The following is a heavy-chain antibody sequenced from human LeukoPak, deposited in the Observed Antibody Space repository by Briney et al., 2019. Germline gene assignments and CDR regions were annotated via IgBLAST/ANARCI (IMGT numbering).Heavy chain of an antibody. CDR3: ATDLIHYYPSGAKT. CDR2: IKQDGSEK. V-gene: IGHV3-7*01. CDR1: GFTFSTYW. Sequence: GGSLRLSCAASGFTFSTYWMTWVRQAPGKGLEWVANIKQDGSEKYFVDSVKGRFSISRDNAKNSLYLQMNSLRAEDTAVYYCATDLIHYYPSGAKTWGQGTLVTVSS. D-gene: IGHD3-10*01. J-gene: IGHJ5*02.